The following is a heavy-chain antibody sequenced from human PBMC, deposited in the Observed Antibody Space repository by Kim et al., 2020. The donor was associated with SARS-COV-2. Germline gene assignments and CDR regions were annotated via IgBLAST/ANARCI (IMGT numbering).Heavy chain of an antibody. CDR3: ARGVGDNDAFDI. Sequence: NSNPSLKSRVTISVDPSQNQVSLKLSSVTAADTAVYYCARGVGDNDAFDIWGQGTMVTVSS. D-gene: IGHD4-17*01. V-gene: IGHV4-34*01. J-gene: IGHJ3*02.